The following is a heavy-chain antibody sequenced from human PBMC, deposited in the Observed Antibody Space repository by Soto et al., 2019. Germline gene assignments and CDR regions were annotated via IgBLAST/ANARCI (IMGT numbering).Heavy chain of an antibody. CDR2: ISYDGSNK. J-gene: IGHJ6*02. Sequence: GSLRLSCAASGFTFSSYAMHWVRQAPGKGLEWVAVISYDGSNKYYADSVKGRFTISRDNSKNTLYLQMNSLRAEDTAVYYCARDLESYYDFWSGYPAPYYYYGMDVRGQGTTVTVSS. V-gene: IGHV3-30-3*01. CDR1: GFTFSSYA. CDR3: ARDLESYYDFWSGYPAPYYYYGMDV. D-gene: IGHD3-3*01.